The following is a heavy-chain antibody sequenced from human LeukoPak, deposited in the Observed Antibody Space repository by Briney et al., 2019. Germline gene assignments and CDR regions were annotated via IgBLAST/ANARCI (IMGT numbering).Heavy chain of an antibody. CDR1: GFTFDEYG. CDR2: INWNGGST. D-gene: IGHD5-12*01. J-gene: IGHJ6*03. V-gene: IGHV3-20*04. CDR3: ARNGEGDSHYYYYMDV. Sequence: PGGSLRLSCATSGFTFDEYGMSWVRQAPGKGLEWGSGINWNGGSTGYADSVEGRFTISRDNAKNYLYLQMNSLRAEEPALYYCARNGEGDSHYYYYMDVWGKGTTVTVSS.